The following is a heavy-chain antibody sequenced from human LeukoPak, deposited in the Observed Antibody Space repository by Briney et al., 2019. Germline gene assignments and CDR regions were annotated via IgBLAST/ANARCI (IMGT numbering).Heavy chain of an antibody. D-gene: IGHD6-13*01. CDR2: INPNSGGT. V-gene: IGHV1-2*06. CDR1: GYTFTGYY. CDR3: ARVAAGYSSSWYTGKFDI. J-gene: IGHJ3*02. Sequence: ASVKVSCKASGYTFTGYYMHWVRQAPGQGLEGMGRINPNSGGTNYAQKFQGRVTMTRDTSISTAYMELSRLRSDDTAVYYCARVAAGYSSSWYTGKFDIWGQGTMVTVSS.